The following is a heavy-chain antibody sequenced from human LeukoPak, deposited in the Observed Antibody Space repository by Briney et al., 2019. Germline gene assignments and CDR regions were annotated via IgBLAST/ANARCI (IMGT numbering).Heavy chain of an antibody. CDR1: GFTFTNYP. CDR2: ISSNGGST. V-gene: IGHV3-64*01. J-gene: IGHJ6*03. CDR3: ERQGYYYYYMDV. Sequence: GGSLRLSCAASGFTFTNYPMHWVRQAPGKGLEYVSVISSNGGSTDYANSVKGRFTISRDNSKNTLYLQMGSLRDEDMAVYYCERQGYYYYYMDVWGKGTTVTVSS.